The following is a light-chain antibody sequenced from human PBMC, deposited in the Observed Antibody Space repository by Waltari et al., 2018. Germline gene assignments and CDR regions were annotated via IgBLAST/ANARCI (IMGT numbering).Light chain of an antibody. J-gene: IGLJ1*01. CDR2: DVN. CDR1: SSNVGGYNY. V-gene: IGLV2-11*01. Sequence: QSALAQPLSVSGSPGQSVTISCTGSSSNVGGYNYVSCYQQYPGQAPKLMLYDVNKRPAGVPHRFYGSKSGDAASLTISGLQAEDEADYYCCSYAGSYTYVFGTGTKVTV. CDR3: CSYAGSYTYV.